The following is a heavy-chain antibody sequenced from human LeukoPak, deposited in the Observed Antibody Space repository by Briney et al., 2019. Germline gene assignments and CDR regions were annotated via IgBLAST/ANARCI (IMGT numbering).Heavy chain of an antibody. D-gene: IGHD6-6*01. CDR1: GFTFSTYA. CDR3: TKLASGGAARQYYFDY. CDR2: INASGGNT. J-gene: IGHJ4*02. V-gene: IGHV3-23*01. Sequence: GGSLRLSCAASGFTFSTYAMTWVRQAPGKGLEWVSTINASGGNTYYADSVKGRFSISSDNSKNTLYLQMNSLRADDTAIYYCTKLASGGAARQYYFDYWGQGTLVTVSS.